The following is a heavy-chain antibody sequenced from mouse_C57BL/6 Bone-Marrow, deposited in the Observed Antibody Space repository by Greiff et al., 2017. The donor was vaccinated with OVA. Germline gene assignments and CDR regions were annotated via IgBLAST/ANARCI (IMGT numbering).Heavy chain of an antibody. Sequence: QVQLQQSGAELMKPGASVKLSCKATGYTFTGYWIEWVKQRPGHGLEWIGGILPGSGSTNYNEKFKGKATFTADTSSNTAYMQLSSLTTKDSAIYYCACNCGYLWYFDVWGTGTTVTVAS. CDR1: GYTFTGYW. V-gene: IGHV1-9*01. D-gene: IGHD2-2*01. CDR2: ILPGSGST. CDR3: ACNCGYLWYFDV. J-gene: IGHJ1*03.